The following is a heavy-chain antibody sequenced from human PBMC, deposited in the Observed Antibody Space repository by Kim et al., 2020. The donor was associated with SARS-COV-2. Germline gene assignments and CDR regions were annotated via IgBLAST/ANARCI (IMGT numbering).Heavy chain of an antibody. Sequence: ASVKVSCKASGYTFTSYGISWVRQAPGQGLEWMGWISAYNGNTNYAQKLQGRVTMTTDTSTSTAYMELRSLRSDDTAVYYCARSYYGSGRTLECDYWGQGTLVTVSS. D-gene: IGHD3-10*01. CDR1: GYTFTSYG. CDR3: ARSYYGSGRTLECDY. J-gene: IGHJ4*02. V-gene: IGHV1-18*01. CDR2: ISAYNGNT.